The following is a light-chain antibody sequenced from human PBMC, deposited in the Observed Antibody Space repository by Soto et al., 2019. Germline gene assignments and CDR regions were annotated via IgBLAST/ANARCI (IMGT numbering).Light chain of an antibody. J-gene: IGKJ2*03. CDR3: QQYDNSPLYS. Sequence: EIVLTQSPGTLSLSPGERATLSCRASQTVSSSYLAWYQQKPGQAPRLLIYGASSRATGIPDMFGGSGSGRDFTVTISRLEPEDFAVYYCQQYDNSPLYSFGQGTKLEIK. CDR2: GAS. V-gene: IGKV3-20*01. CDR1: QTVSSSY.